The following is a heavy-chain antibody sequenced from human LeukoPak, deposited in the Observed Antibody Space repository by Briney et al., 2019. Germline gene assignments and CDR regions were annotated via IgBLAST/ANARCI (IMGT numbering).Heavy chain of an antibody. CDR3: ARSRAFNSGAFDP. D-gene: IGHD1-26*01. J-gene: IGHJ5*02. CDR2: IYNGVNT. Sequence: PSETLSLTCTVSGASVSSASYWSWIRQPPGKGVEWIAHIYNGVNTNYNPSLKSRVTISVDTSKNQFSLRLNSVTAADTAVYYCARSRAFNSGAFDPWGQGSLVTVSS. V-gene: IGHV4-61*01. CDR1: GASVSSASY.